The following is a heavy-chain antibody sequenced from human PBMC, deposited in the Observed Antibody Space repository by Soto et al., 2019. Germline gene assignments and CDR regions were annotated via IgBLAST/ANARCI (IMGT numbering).Heavy chain of an antibody. CDR2: ISGSGGST. Sequence: EVQLLESGGGLVQPGGSLRLSRAASGFTFSSYAMSWVRQAPGKGLEWVSAISGSGGSTYYADSVKGRFTISRDNSKNTLYLQMNSLRAEDTAVYYCAKDGRSSGWYVLPWDYWGQGTLVTVSS. V-gene: IGHV3-23*01. J-gene: IGHJ4*02. CDR3: AKDGRSSGWYVLPWDY. D-gene: IGHD6-19*01. CDR1: GFTFSSYA.